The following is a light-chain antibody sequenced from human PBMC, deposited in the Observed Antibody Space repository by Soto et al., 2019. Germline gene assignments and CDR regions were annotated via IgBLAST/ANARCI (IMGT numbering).Light chain of an antibody. CDR2: DVS. V-gene: IGKV3-11*01. CDR3: QHRSSWPLT. CDR1: QSASSY. J-gene: IGKJ4*01. Sequence: EIVLTQSPATMSLSPGERATLSCRASQSASSYLAWYQQKPGQAPRLLIYDVSKRATGIPARFSGSGSGTDFTLTISSLEPEDSAVYYWQHRSSWPLTFGGGTKVEIK.